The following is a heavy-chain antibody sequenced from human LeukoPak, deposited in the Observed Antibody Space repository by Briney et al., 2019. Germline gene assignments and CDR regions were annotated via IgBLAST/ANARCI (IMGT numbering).Heavy chain of an antibody. CDR1: GGSISSYY. J-gene: IGHJ4*02. CDR2: IYTSGST. V-gene: IGHV4-4*09. Sequence: PSETLSLTCTVSGGSISSYYWSWIRQPPGKGLEWIGYIYTSGSTNYNPSLKSRVTISVDTSKNQFSLKLSSVTAADTAVYYCARDPYWLLSQDYFDYWGQGTLVTVSS. D-gene: IGHD3-9*01. CDR3: ARDPYWLLSQDYFDY.